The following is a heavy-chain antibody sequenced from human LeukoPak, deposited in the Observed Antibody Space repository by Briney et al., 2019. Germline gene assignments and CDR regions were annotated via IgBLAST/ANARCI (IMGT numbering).Heavy chain of an antibody. J-gene: IGHJ4*02. CDR2: IYYSGST. CDR1: GDSISRSSYY. V-gene: IGHV4-39*01. Sequence: PSETLSLTCTVSGDSISRSSYYWGWIRQPPGKGLEWIGSIYYSGSTYFNPSLKSRVTISVDTSKNQFSLKLRSVTAADTAVYYCARQTVVTAPYFDYWGQGTQVTVSS. D-gene: IGHD2-21*02. CDR3: ARQTVVTAPYFDY.